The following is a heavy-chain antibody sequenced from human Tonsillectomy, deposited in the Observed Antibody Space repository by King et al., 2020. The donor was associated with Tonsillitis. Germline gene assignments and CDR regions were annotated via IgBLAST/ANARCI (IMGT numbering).Heavy chain of an antibody. Sequence: VQLVESGAEVKKPGESLRISCKGSGYSFTSYWISWVRQMPGKGLEWMGRIDPSDSYTNYSPSFQGHVTISADKSISTAYLQWSSLKASDTAMYYCARVYDYVWGSYRSDYFDYWGQGTLATVSS. J-gene: IGHJ4*02. CDR1: GYSFTSYW. D-gene: IGHD3-16*02. V-gene: IGHV5-10-1*03. CDR3: ARVYDYVWGSYRSDYFDY. CDR2: IDPSDSYT.